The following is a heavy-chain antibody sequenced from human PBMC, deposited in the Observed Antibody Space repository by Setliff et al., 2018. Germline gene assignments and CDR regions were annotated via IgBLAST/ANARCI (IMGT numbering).Heavy chain of an antibody. CDR1: GYSISSGYY. CDR2: IYHSGST. Sequence: PSETLSLTCAVSGYSISSGYYWGWIRQPPGKGLEWIGNIYHSGSTYYNPSLKSRVTISVDTSKNQFSLKLSSVTAADTATYYCARAGPTVTFFRVLVISWWDPWGQGSLVTVS. CDR3: ARAGPTVTFFRVLVISWWDP. J-gene: IGHJ5*02. V-gene: IGHV4-38-2*01. D-gene: IGHD3-3*01.